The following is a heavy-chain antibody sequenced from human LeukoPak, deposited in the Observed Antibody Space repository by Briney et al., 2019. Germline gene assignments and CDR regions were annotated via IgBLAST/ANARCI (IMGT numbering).Heavy chain of an antibody. CDR1: GITVSSNF. J-gene: IGHJ5*02. CDR3: ARDRAANQDWVEFDP. D-gene: IGHD3/OR15-3a*01. V-gene: IGHV3-66*01. CDR2: LFTGNSA. Sequence: GGSLRLSCAASGITVSSNFMYWVRQAPGKGLQCVSVLFTGNSAYYADSVKGRFTISRDNSNDTLYLQMNSLRVEDTAVYFCARDRAANQDWVEFDPWGQGTPVIVSS.